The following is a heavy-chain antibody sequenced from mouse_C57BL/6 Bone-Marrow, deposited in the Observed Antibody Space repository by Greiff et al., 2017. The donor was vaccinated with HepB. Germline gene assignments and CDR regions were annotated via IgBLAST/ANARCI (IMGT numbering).Heavy chain of an antibody. CDR1: GYTFTSYW. CDR3: ARSSYDYAPAWFAY. J-gene: IGHJ3*01. V-gene: IGHV1-64*01. Sequence: QVQLQHPGAELVKPGASVKLSCKASGYTFTSYWMHWVKQRPGQGLEWIGMIHPNSGSTNYNEKFKSKATLTVDKSSSTAYMQLSSLTSEDSAVYYCARSSYDYAPAWFAYWGQGTLVTVSA. D-gene: IGHD2-4*01. CDR2: IHPNSGST.